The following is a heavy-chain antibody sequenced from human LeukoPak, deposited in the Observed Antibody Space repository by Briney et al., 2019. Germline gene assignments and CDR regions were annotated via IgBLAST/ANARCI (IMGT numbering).Heavy chain of an antibody. V-gene: IGHV4-30-2*03. CDR1: GGSISSGGYS. D-gene: IGHD3-22*01. Sequence: PSQTLSLTCAVSGGSISSGGYSWSWIRQPPGKGLEWIGYIYHSGSTYYNPSLKSRVTISVDTSKNQFSLKLSSVTAADTAVYYCARLEYYDSSGYKGRYFDYWGQGTLVTVSS. J-gene: IGHJ4*02. CDR2: IYHSGST. CDR3: ARLEYYDSSGYKGRYFDY.